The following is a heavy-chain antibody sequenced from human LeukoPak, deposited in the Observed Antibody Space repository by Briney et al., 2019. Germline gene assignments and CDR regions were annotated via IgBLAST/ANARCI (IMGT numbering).Heavy chain of an antibody. CDR3: ASDGGSDRGYFDY. CDR2: INHSGST. J-gene: IGHJ4*02. D-gene: IGHD4-23*01. CDR1: GGSFSDYY. Sequence: SETLSLTCAVYGGSFSDYYWSWIRQPPGKGLEWIGEINHSGSTNYNPSLKSRVTISVDTSKNQLSLKLSSVTAADTAVYYCASDGGSDRGYFDYWGQGTLVTVSS. V-gene: IGHV4-34*01.